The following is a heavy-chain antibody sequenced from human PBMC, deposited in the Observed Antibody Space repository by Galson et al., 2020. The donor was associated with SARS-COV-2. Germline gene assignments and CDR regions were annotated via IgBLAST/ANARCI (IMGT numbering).Heavy chain of an antibody. Sequence: SVKVSCKASGGTFSSYAISWVRQAPGQGLEWMGGIIPIFGTANYAQKFQGRVTITADESTSTAYMELSSLRSEDTAVYYCAREVAGAGNHFDYWGQGTLVTVSS. J-gene: IGHJ4*02. D-gene: IGHD6-19*01. CDR3: AREVAGAGNHFDY. CDR2: IIPIFGTA. V-gene: IGHV1-69*13. CDR1: GGTFSSYA.